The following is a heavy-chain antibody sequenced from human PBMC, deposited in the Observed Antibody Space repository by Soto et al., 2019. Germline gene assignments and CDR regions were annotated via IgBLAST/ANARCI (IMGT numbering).Heavy chain of an antibody. Sequence: GESLKISCQGSGYNFASYWISWVRQMPLKCLEWMWRIYPIDSYTNYIPSFQGHVTISADKSISTAYLQWSSLKASDTARYYCARRYCSSASVPRNYYGMDVWGQGTTVSLSS. J-gene: IGHJ6*02. CDR2: IYPIDSYT. V-gene: IGHV5-10-1*01. CDR1: GYNFASYW. CDR3: ARRYCSSASVPRNYYGMDV. D-gene: IGHD2-2*01.